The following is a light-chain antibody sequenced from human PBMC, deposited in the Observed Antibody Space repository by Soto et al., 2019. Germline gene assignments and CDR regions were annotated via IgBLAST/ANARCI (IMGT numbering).Light chain of an antibody. J-gene: IGLJ3*02. Sequence: QSVLTQPPSASGTPGQRVTISCSGSSSNIGRNYVSWYQQLPGTAPKLLIYRNNQRPSGVPDRFSGSKSGTSASLAISGLRSEDEADYYCAAWDDSVSGGVFGGGTQLTVL. CDR1: SSNIGRNY. CDR2: RNN. CDR3: AAWDDSVSGGV. V-gene: IGLV1-47*01.